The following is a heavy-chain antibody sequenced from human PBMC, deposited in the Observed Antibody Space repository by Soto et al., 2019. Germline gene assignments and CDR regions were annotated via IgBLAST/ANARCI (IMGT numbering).Heavy chain of an antibody. CDR3: AKRTVGWYFDL. D-gene: IGHD4-17*01. CDR1: GFTFSSYA. J-gene: IGHJ2*01. CDR2: ISGSGDST. V-gene: IGHV3-23*01. Sequence: EVQLLESGGGLVQPGGSLRLSCAASGFTFSSYAMSWVRQAPEKGLEWVSAISGSGDSTYYADSVKGRFTISRDNSENTQYLQMNSLRAEDTAVYYCAKRTVGWYFDLWGRGTLVTVSS.